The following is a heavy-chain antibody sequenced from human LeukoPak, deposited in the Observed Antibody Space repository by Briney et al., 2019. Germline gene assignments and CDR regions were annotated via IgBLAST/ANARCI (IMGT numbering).Heavy chain of an antibody. CDR1: GYTFTGYY. CDR2: INPNSGGT. CDR3: ARDLSAIYDSSGYYYLGSYFDY. J-gene: IGHJ4*02. D-gene: IGHD3-22*01. V-gene: IGHV1-2*02. Sequence: ASVKVSCNASGYTFTGYYMHWVRQAPGQGLEWMGWINPNSGGTNYAQKFQGRVTMTRDTSISTAYMELSRLRSDDTAVYYYARDLSAIYDSSGYYYLGSYFDYWGQGTLVTVSS.